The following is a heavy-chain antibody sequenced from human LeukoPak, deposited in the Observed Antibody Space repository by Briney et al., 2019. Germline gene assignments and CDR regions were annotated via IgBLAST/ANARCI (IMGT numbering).Heavy chain of an antibody. CDR3: AKDKGDVGARPFDY. D-gene: IGHD1-26*01. J-gene: IGHJ4*02. Sequence: GGSLRLSCAASGLTFSSYAMSWVRQAPGKGLEWVSAISASGGSTYYADSVKGRFTISRDNSKNTLYLQMNSLRAEDTAVYYCAKDKGDVGARPFDYWGQGTLVTVSS. V-gene: IGHV3-23*01. CDR2: ISASGGST. CDR1: GLTFSSYA.